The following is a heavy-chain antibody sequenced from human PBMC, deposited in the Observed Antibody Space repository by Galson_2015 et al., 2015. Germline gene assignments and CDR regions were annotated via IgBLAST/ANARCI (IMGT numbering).Heavy chain of an antibody. CDR1: GYTFTSYA. V-gene: IGHV1-3*01. J-gene: IGHJ6*02. CDR2: INAGNGNT. CDR3: ARDGYYDSSGYYLGYYYYYGMDV. D-gene: IGHD3-22*01. Sequence: SVKVSCKASGYTFTSYAMHWVRQAPGQRLEWMGWINAGNGNTKYSQKFQGRVTITRDTSASTAYMELSSLRSEDTAVYYCARDGYYDSSGYYLGYYYYYGMDVWGQGTTVTVSS.